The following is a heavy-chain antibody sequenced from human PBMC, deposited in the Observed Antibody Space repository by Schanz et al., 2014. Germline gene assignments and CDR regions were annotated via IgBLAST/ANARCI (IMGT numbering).Heavy chain of an antibody. CDR2: IGYLDET. J-gene: IGHJ4*02. CDR3: ARGTDWNLHY. D-gene: IGHD1-1*01. V-gene: IGHV3-13*01. Sequence: EVQLVESGGGLVQPGGSLGPSGAPPGLTFSNSAMPWGHQGTGKGLDWVSTIGYLDETYYPDSVKGRFAISRDSGQNSLYLQRNSLRAGDTAVYYCARGTDWNLHYWGQGALVTVSS. CDR1: GLTFSNSA.